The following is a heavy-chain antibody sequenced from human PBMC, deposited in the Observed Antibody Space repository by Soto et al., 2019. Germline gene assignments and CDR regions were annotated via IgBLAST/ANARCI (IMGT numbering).Heavy chain of an antibody. CDR1: GFTFDDYA. V-gene: IGHV3-9*01. Sequence: PGGSLRLSCAASGFTFDDYAMHWVRQAPGKGLEWVSGISWNSGSIGYADSVKGRFTISRDNAKNSLYLQMNSLRAEDTALYYCAKDKDFWSGYYYYYYMDVWGKGTTVTVS. CDR2: ISWNSGSI. J-gene: IGHJ6*03. D-gene: IGHD3-3*01. CDR3: AKDKDFWSGYYYYYYMDV.